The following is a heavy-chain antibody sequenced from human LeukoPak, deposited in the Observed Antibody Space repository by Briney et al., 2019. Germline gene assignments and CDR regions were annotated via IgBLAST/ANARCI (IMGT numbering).Heavy chain of an antibody. J-gene: IGHJ4*02. CDR1: GGSISSGDYY. Sequence: PSQTLSLTCTVSGGSISSGDYYWSWIRQPPGEGLEWIGYIYYSGNTYYNPSLQSRITISVDTSKNQFSLNLSSATAADTAVFYCARGHDYFDYWGQGTLVTVSS. CDR2: IYYSGNT. CDR3: ARGHDYFDY. V-gene: IGHV4-30-4*08.